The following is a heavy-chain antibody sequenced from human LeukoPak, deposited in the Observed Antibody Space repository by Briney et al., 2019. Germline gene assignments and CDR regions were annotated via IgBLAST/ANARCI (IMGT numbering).Heavy chain of an antibody. D-gene: IGHD2-2*01. CDR3: ARDTCSSTSCYNCYYMDV. J-gene: IGHJ6*03. Sequence: ASVKVSCKASGYTFTGYYMHWVRQAPGQGLEWMGWINPNSGGTNYAQKFQGRVTMTRDTSISTAYMELSRLRSDDTAVYYCARDTCSSTSCYNCYYMDVWGKGTTVTVSS. V-gene: IGHV1-2*02. CDR1: GYTFTGYY. CDR2: INPNSGGT.